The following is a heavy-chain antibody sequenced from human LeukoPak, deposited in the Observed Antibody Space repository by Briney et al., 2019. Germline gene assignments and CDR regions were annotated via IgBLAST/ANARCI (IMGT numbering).Heavy chain of an antibody. CDR1: GYTFSIYT. Sequence: ASVTVSCKASGYTFSIYTMSWVRQAPGQGLEWMGWISAYNGNTNYAQKLQGRVTMTTDTSTSTAYMELRSLRSDDTAVYYCARGAYYYYYYYYMDVWGKGTTVTVSS. J-gene: IGHJ6*03. CDR3: ARGAYYYYYYYYMDV. D-gene: IGHD2/OR15-2a*01. CDR2: ISAYNGNT. V-gene: IGHV1-18*01.